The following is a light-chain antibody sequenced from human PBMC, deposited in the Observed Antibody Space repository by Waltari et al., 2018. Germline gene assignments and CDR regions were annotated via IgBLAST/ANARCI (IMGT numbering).Light chain of an antibody. CDR3: QQRYNWPLT. CDR1: HSVSNL. CDR2: DTS. J-gene: IGKJ4*01. V-gene: IGKV3-11*01. Sequence: EIVLTQSPATLSLSPGEGATLPCRASHSVSNLLAWYQQRPGQSPRLLIYDTSYRAPGIPGRFSGSGSGADFTLTISGLEPEDFAVYYCQQRYNWPLTFGGGTRVEV.